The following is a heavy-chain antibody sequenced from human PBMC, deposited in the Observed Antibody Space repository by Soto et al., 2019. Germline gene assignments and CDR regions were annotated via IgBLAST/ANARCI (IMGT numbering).Heavy chain of an antibody. J-gene: IGHJ6*03. Sequence: QVQLQESGPGLVKPSETLSLTCTVSGGSINSYYWTWIRRPPGKGLEWIGSIYYSGNTDYNPSLKSRVTSSIDTSKNQFSLKLSSVTAADTAVYYCARGQQLYYYYNMDVWGQGTTVTVSS. CDR1: GGSINSYY. CDR3: ARGQQLYYYYNMDV. CDR2: IYYSGNT. V-gene: IGHV4-59*01. D-gene: IGHD6-13*01.